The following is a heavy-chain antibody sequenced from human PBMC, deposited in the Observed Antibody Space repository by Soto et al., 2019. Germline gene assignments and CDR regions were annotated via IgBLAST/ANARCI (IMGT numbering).Heavy chain of an antibody. CDR2: VNGGGDST. CDR1: GFTFSSFG. V-gene: IGHV3-23*01. J-gene: IGHJ4*02. D-gene: IGHD3-16*01. Sequence: GSLRLSCTASGFTFSSFGMTWVRQAPGKGLEWVSTVNGGGDSTHYADSVKGQFSIFRDNSKNTVYLQMNSLRAEDSAIYYCVKDVGYGFILYDFWGQGTLVTVSS. CDR3: VKDVGYGFILYDF.